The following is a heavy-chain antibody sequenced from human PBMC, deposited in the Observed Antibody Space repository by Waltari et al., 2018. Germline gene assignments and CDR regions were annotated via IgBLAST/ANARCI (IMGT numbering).Heavy chain of an antibody. D-gene: IGHD3-16*02. CDR3: ARREHDYDYVGGSYRRVIDTFDI. CDR2: IYVGDSET. Sequence: EVRLVQTGAEVKKPGESLKISCKGSGDKFSTYWIGWVRSMRGQGLEWMGIIYVGDSETRHSPSFRGQVTMSADKSITTAYLQWSSLKASDTAMYYCARREHDYDYVGGSYRRVIDTFDIWGQGTRVTVSS. V-gene: IGHV5-51*03. J-gene: IGHJ3*02. CDR1: GDKFSTYW.